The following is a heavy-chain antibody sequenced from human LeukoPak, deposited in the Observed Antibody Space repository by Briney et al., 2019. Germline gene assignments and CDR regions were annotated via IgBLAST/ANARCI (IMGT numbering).Heavy chain of an antibody. D-gene: IGHD1-26*01. J-gene: IGHJ4*02. CDR2: TNPSGGST. Sequence: GASVKVSCKASGYTFTSYYMYWVRQAPGQGLEWMGRTNPSGGSTSYAQKFQGRVTMTRDTSTSTVYMELSSLRSEDTAVYYCARDGSGRYYAYFDYWGQGTLVTVSS. CDR1: GYTFTSYY. CDR3: ARDGSGRYYAYFDY. V-gene: IGHV1-46*01.